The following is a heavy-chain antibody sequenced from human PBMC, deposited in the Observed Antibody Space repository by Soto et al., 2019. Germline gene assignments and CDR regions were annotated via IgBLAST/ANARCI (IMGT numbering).Heavy chain of an antibody. CDR3: ARGPSGDKVDY. CDR1: GDSISNVNYC. V-gene: IGHV4-30-4*01. D-gene: IGHD7-27*01. CDR2: IDDGGST. J-gene: IGHJ4*02. Sequence: QVQLQESGPGLVKPSQTLSLTCTVSGDSISNVNYCWSWIRQPPDKGLEWIGHIDDGGSTYNNPSARSRVNRSEDTSKNLFALQVRSVSAADTAVYDCARGPSGDKVDYWGQGTLVTVSS.